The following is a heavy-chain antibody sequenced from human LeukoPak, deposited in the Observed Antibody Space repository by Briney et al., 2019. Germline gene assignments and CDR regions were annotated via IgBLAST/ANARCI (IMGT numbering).Heavy chain of an antibody. CDR1: GFTFSNAW. Sequence: GGSLRLSCAASGFTFSNAWVNWVRQAPGKGLEWVSVISGGGDTTYYADSVKGRLTISRDNSKNTLYLQMNNLRAEDTAIYYCAKAANYDILTGYYLDYWGQGTLVTVSS. V-gene: IGHV3-23*01. D-gene: IGHD3-9*01. J-gene: IGHJ4*02. CDR3: AKAANYDILTGYYLDY. CDR2: ISGGGDTT.